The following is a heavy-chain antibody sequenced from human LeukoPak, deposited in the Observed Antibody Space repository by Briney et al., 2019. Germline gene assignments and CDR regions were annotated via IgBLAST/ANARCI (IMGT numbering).Heavy chain of an antibody. CDR3: ARQDYGINTSCYDY. D-gene: IGHD3-16*01. J-gene: IGHJ4*02. V-gene: IGHV4-59*01. CDR1: GGSISSYY. CDR2: IYYSGST. Sequence: SEPLSLSCTVSGGSISSYYWSWIRQPPGKGLEWIGYIYYSGSTNYNPSLKSRVTISVDTSKNQFSLKLSSVTAADTAIYYCARQDYGINTSCYDYWGQGTLVTVSS.